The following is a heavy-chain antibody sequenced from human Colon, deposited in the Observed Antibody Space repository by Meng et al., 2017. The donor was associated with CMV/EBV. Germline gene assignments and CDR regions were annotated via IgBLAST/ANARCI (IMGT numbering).Heavy chain of an antibody. CDR1: GFTFDTYW. D-gene: IGHD3-3*01. CDR3: VRDHCSSTSCSYSDFWSGHFGHYGMDL. V-gene: IGHV3-7*01. Sequence: GESLKISCEASGFTFDTYWLSWVRQTPGKGLGWVANIKQDGGEKYYADSVKGRFTISRDGVNNSLYLQMDSLRAEDTAVYYCVRDHCSSTSCSYSDFWSGHFGHYGMDLWGQGTTVTVSS. J-gene: IGHJ6*02. CDR2: IKQDGGEK.